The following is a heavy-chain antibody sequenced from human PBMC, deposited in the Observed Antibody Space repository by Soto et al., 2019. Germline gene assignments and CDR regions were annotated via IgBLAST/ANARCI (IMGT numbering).Heavy chain of an antibody. V-gene: IGHV3-33*01. CDR1: GFTFSSYG. J-gene: IGHJ6*02. Sequence: QVQLVESGGGVVQPGRSLRLSCAASGFTFSSYGMHWVRQAPGKGLEWVAVIWYDGSNKYYADSVKGRFTISRDNSKNTLYLQMNSLRAEDTAVYYCARDQGTRAHYYYGMDVWGQGTTVTVSS. CDR2: IWYDGSNK. CDR3: ARDQGTRAHYYYGMDV.